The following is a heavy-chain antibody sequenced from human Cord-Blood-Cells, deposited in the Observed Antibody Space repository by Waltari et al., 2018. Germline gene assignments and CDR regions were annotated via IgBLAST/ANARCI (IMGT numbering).Heavy chain of an antibody. Sequence: QVQLQPWGAGLLTPSETLSLTCAVYGRCFSGYYWSWIRQPPGKGLEWIGEINHSGSTNYNPSLKRRGTISVNTSKNQYSLKLSSVTAADTAVYYCARGGYCSSTSCYYYYYYMDVWGKGTTVTVSS. J-gene: IGHJ6*03. D-gene: IGHD2-2*01. CDR2: INHSGST. CDR3: ARGGYCSSTSCYYYYYYMDV. CDR1: GRCFSGYY. V-gene: IGHV4-34*01.